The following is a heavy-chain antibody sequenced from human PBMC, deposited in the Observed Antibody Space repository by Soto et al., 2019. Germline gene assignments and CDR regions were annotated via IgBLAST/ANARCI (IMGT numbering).Heavy chain of an antibody. Sequence: PGGSLRLSCTASGFTFSRHAMTWVRQAPGKGLEWVSGLSDSGGSIYYADSVKGRFTISRDNSMNTLYLQMNTLRAEDTAIYYCAKLYSSWYAGFFDLCGQVTLVTVSS. CDR3: AKLYSSWYAGFFDL. CDR2: LSDSGGSI. J-gene: IGHJ4*02. V-gene: IGHV3-23*01. D-gene: IGHD6-13*01. CDR1: GFTFSRHA.